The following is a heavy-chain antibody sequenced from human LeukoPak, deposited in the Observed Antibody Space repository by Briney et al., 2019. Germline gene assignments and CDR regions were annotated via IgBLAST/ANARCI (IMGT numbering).Heavy chain of an antibody. CDR3: ARGDDYGSNTRLPKFNWFDP. CDR1: GFSFKTDG. V-gene: IGHV3-30*02. J-gene: IGHJ5*02. D-gene: IGHD4-17*01. CDR2: ICHDGSLI. Sequence: GGSLRLSCVASGFSFKTDGMHWVRQAPGKGPEWVAFICHDGSLIYYAESAKGRFTISRDNSKNTLYLQMNSLIPDDTAVYYCARGDDYGSNTRLPKFNWFDPWGQGSLVTVSS.